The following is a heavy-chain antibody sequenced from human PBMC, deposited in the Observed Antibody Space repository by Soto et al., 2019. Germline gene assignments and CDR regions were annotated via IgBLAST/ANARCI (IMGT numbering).Heavy chain of an antibody. CDR2: IYYSGNT. D-gene: IGHD5-18*01. V-gene: IGHV4-39*07. CDR1: GGSISSSSYY. J-gene: IGHJ5*02. Sequence: PSETLSLTCTVSGGSISSSSYYWGWIRQPPGKGLECIGSIYYSGNTYYNPSLKSRVTISVDTAKNQFSLKLSSVTAADTAVYYCAKDSGYNYGYFRWFDPWGQGTLGTVSS. CDR3: AKDSGYNYGYFRWFDP.